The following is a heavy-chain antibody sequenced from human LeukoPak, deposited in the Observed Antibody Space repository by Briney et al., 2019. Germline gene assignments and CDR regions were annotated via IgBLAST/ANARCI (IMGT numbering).Heavy chain of an antibody. D-gene: IGHD6-19*01. Sequence: GGSLRLSCAASGFTVSSNYMSWVRQAPGKGLEWVSVIYSGGSTYYADSVKGRFTISRDNSKNTLYLQMNSLRAEDTAVYYCARARIAVADLDYWGQGTLVTVSS. V-gene: IGHV3-53*01. CDR3: ARARIAVADLDY. CDR2: IYSGGST. CDR1: GFTVSSNY. J-gene: IGHJ4*02.